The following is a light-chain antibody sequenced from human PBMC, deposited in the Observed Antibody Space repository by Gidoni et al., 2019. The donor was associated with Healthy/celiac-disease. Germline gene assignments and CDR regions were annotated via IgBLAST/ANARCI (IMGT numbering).Light chain of an antibody. V-gene: IGKV1-39*01. CDR3: QQSYSTLLT. Sequence: DFHITHSPSSLSASVGDRVTITCRASQSISSYLNWYQQKPGKAPKLLIYAASSLQSGVPSRFSGSGSGTDFTLTISSLQPEDFATYYCQQSYSTLLTFGGXTKVEIK. CDR1: QSISSY. J-gene: IGKJ4*01. CDR2: AAS.